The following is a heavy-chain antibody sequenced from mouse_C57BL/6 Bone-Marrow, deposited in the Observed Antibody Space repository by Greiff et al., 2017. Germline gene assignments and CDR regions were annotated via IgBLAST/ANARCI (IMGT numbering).Heavy chain of an antibody. V-gene: IGHV1-72*01. CDR1: GYTFTSYW. Sequence: QVQLQQPGAELVKPGASVKLSCKASGYTFTSYWMHWVKQRPGRGLEWIGRIDPNSGGTKYNEKFKGKATLTVDKPSSTAYMQLSSLTSEDSAVYYCARREYGYKWYFDVWGTGTTVTVSS. J-gene: IGHJ1*03. CDR3: ARREYGYKWYFDV. D-gene: IGHD2-2*01. CDR2: IDPNSGGT.